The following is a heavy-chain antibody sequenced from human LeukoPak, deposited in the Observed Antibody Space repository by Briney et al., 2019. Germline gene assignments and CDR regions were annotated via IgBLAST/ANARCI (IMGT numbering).Heavy chain of an antibody. Sequence: GESLKISCKGSGYTFSNYWIVWVRQMPEKGLEWMGIIYPRDSDTTYSPSFQGQVTISADTSISSAFLQWNSLRASDTAIYYCARLFYYDNSKSFDYWGQGTPVTVSS. D-gene: IGHD3-22*01. J-gene: IGHJ4*02. V-gene: IGHV5-51*01. CDR2: IYPRDSDT. CDR1: GYTFSNYW. CDR3: ARLFYYDNSKSFDY.